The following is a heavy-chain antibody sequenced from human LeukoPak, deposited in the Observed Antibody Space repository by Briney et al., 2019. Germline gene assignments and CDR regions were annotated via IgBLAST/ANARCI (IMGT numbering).Heavy chain of an antibody. CDR3: AGLKNWNYASSGYYFDY. J-gene: IGHJ4*02. V-gene: IGHV4-39*01. D-gene: IGHD1-7*01. CDR1: GGSIGSSSYY. Sequence: SETLSLTCTVSGGSIGSSSYYWGWIRQPPGKGLEWIGSIYYSGSTYYNPSLKSRVTISVDTSKNQFSLKLSSVTAADTAVYYCAGLKNWNYASSGYYFDYWGQGTLVTVSS. CDR2: IYYSGST.